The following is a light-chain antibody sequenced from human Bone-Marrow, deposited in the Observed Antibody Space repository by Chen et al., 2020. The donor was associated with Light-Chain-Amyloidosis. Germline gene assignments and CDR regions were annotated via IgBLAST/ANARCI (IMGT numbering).Light chain of an antibody. V-gene: IGLV6-57*01. J-gene: IGLJ3*02. CDR3: QSYQCSSQGV. CDR1: SGSIATNY. CDR2: EDD. Sequence: NFMLTQPHSVSESPGKTVIISCTRSSGSIATNYVQWYQQRPGSSPTTVIYEDDQRPSGVPDRFSGSIDRSSNSASLTISRLKTEDEADYYCQSYQCSSQGVFGGGTKLTVL.